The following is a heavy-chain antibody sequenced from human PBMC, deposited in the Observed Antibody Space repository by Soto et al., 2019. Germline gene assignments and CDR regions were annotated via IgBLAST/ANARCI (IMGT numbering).Heavy chain of an antibody. V-gene: IGHV4-31*03. Sequence: SETLSLTCTAPGASIAGAITSGSYYWRWSRQHPGKGLEGVGETYPTGFSCYNRSPNSRATISADRSKNQFARRPSTVTSMDTAVYLCARAETTRVIKFDFWGQGTLVTVSS. CDR1: GASIAGAITSGSYY. J-gene: IGHJ4*02. CDR3: ARAETTRVIKFDF. D-gene: IGHD4-17*01. CDR2: TYPTGFS.